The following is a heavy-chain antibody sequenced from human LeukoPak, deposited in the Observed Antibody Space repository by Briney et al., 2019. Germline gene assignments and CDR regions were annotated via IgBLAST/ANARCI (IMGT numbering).Heavy chain of an antibody. CDR3: ARSLTITARPFDY. V-gene: IGHV1-2*02. Sequence: ASVKVSCKASGYTFTGYYIHWVRQAPGQGLEWMGWINPNSGGTNYAQKFQGRVTMTRDTSISTAYMELSRLRSDDTAMYYCARSLTITARPFDYWGQGTLVTVSS. CDR2: INPNSGGT. D-gene: IGHD6-6*01. J-gene: IGHJ4*02. CDR1: GYTFTGYY.